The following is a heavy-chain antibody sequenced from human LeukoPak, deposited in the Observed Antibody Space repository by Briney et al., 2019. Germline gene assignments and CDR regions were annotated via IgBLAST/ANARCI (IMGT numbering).Heavy chain of an antibody. CDR2: INPSGGST. Sequence: ASAKVSCKASGYTFTSYYMHWVRQAPGQGLEWMGIINPSGGSTSYAQKFQGRVTMTRDTSTSTVYMELSSLRSEDTAVYYCARAAAGTWYFDYWGQGTLVTVSS. V-gene: IGHV1-46*01. J-gene: IGHJ4*02. D-gene: IGHD6-13*01. CDR3: ARAAAGTWYFDY. CDR1: GYTFTSYY.